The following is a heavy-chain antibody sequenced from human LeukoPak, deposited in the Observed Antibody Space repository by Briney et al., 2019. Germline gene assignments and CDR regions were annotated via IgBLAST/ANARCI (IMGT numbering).Heavy chain of an antibody. CDR3: ARTPPGWEYYFDY. CDR2: IYYSGST. Sequence: SETLSLTCTVSGGSISSYYWSWIRQPPGQGLEWFGYIYYSGSTNYNPSLKSRVTISVDTSKNQFSLKLSSVTAADTAVYYCARTPPGWEYYFDYWGQGTLVTVSS. CDR1: GGSISSYY. V-gene: IGHV4-59*01. D-gene: IGHD1-26*01. J-gene: IGHJ4*02.